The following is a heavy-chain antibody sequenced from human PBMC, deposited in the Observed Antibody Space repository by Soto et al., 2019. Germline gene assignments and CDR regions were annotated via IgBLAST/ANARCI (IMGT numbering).Heavy chain of an antibody. J-gene: IGHJ2*01. CDR1: GGSISIGDYY. V-gene: IGHV4-31*03. D-gene: IGHD3-3*01. CDR3: AIEKSLVFGMAHTYWYFDL. Sequence: KPSETLSLTCTVSGGSISIGDYYWTWIRQHPGKGLEWFGYIYYSGSTYYNPSLKSRVTISVDKSKNRFSLKLSSVTAADTAVYYSAIEKSLVFGMAHTYWYFDLWGRGTLVTVSS. CDR2: IYYSGST.